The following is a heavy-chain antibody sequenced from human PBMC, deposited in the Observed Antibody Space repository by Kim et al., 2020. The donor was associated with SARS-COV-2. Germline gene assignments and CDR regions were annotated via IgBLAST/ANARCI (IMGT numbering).Heavy chain of an antibody. J-gene: IGHJ3*01. V-gene: IGHV1-69*04. D-gene: IGHD3-16*01. Sequence: SVKVSCKASGCTFSSYAISWVRQAPGQGLEWMGRIIPILGIANYAQKFQGRVTITADKSTSTAYMELSSLRSEDTAVYYCARDSTGYSLGEGWGQGTMVTVSS. CDR3: ARDSTGYSLGEG. CDR1: GCTFSSYA. CDR2: IIPILGIA.